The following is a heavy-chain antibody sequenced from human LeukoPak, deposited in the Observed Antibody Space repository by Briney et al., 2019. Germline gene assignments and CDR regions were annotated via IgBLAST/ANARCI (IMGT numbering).Heavy chain of an antibody. V-gene: IGHV3-66*01. Sequence: PGGSLRLSCAASGFTVTTNYMTWVRQAPGKGLEWVSTIYSGGYTDYADSVKGRFTISRDNSKNTLDLQMNSLRAEDTAVYYCARRLEYSGSKGVFDYWGQGTLVTVSS. CDR2: IYSGGYT. CDR3: ARRLEYSGSKGVFDY. D-gene: IGHD1-26*01. J-gene: IGHJ4*02. CDR1: GFTVTTNY.